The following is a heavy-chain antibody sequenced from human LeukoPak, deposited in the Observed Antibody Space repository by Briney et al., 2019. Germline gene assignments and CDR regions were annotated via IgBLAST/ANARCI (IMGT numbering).Heavy chain of an antibody. D-gene: IGHD3-22*01. CDR3: ASPARGPIDSSGYYYAS. CDR2: IYYSGST. V-gene: IGHV4-30-4*08. J-gene: IGHJ5*02. Sequence: PSETLSLTCTVFGGSISSGDYYWSWIRQPPGKGLEWIGYIYYSGSTYYNPSLKSRVTISVDTSKNQFSLKLSSVTAADTAVYYCASPARGPIDSSGYYYASWGQGTLVTVSS. CDR1: GGSISSGDYY.